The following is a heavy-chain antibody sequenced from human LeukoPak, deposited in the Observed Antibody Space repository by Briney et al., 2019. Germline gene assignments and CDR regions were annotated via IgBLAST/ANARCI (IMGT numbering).Heavy chain of an antibody. CDR3: GSDYYGSGSHDNWCDR. CDR2: ISSSGSTI. D-gene: IGHD3-10*01. V-gene: IGHV3-48*03. Sequence: GGSLRLSCAAAGFTFNNYHMMWLRQAPGKGLEWVSYISSSGSTIYYADSVKGRFTISRDNAKNSLYLQMNSLRAEDTAVYYCGSDYYGSGSHDNWCDRWGQGTLVTVSS. J-gene: IGHJ5*02. CDR1: GFTFNNYH.